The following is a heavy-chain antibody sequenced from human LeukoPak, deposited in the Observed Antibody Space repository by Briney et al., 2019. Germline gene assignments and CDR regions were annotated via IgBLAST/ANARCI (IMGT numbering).Heavy chain of an antibody. J-gene: IGHJ5*02. CDR1: SGSISSYY. D-gene: IGHD6-19*01. Sequence: PSETLSLTCTVSSGSISSYYWSWIRQPAGKRLEWIGRIYTSGSTDYNSSLKSRVAMSLDTSKNQFSLKLRSVTAADTAVYYCARDWNAGSGWFLWFDPWGQGTLVTVSS. CDR3: ARDWNAGSGWFLWFDP. V-gene: IGHV4-4*07. CDR2: IYTSGST.